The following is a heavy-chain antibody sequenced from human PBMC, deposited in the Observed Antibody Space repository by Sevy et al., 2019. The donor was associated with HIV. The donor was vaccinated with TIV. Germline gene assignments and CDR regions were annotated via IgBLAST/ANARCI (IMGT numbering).Heavy chain of an antibody. CDR3: ARTGIWFGPYAFDI. D-gene: IGHD3-10*01. CDR2: INHSGST. J-gene: IGHJ3*02. CDR1: GGSFSGYY. Sequence: SETLSLTCAVYGGSFSGYYWSWIRQPPGKGLEWIGEINHSGSTNYNPSLKSRVTISVDTSKNQFSLKLSSVTAADTAVYYCARTGIWFGPYAFDIWGQGTMVTVSS. V-gene: IGHV4-34*01.